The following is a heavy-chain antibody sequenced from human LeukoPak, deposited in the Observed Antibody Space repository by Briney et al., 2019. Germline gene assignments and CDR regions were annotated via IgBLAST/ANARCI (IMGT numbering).Heavy chain of an antibody. D-gene: IGHD6-13*01. CDR1: GGSFSGYY. J-gene: IGHJ4*02. CDR3: ARVSAAAGTAPDY. CDR2: INHSGST. V-gene: IGHV4-34*01. Sequence: PSETLSLTCAVYGGSFSGYYWSWIRQPPGKGLEWIGEINHSGSTNYNPSLKSRVTISEDTSKNQFSLKLSSVTATDTAVYYCARVSAAAGTAPDYWGQGTLVTVSS.